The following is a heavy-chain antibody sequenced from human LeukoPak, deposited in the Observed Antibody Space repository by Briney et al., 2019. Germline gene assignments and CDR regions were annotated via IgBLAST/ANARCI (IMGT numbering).Heavy chain of an antibody. CDR1: GGTFSSYA. J-gene: IGHJ4*02. CDR2: IIPIFGTA. Sequence: ASVKVSCKASGGTFSSYAISWVRQAPGQGLEWMGGIIPIFGTANYAQKFQGRVTITADKSTSTAYMELSSLRSEDTAVYYCASGTFGSSGYHTRFDYWGQGTLVTVSS. D-gene: IGHD6-19*01. V-gene: IGHV1-69*06. CDR3: ASGTFGSSGYHTRFDY.